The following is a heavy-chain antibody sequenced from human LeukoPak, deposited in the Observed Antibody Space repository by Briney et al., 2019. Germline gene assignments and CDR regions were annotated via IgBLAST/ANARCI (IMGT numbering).Heavy chain of an antibody. CDR2: INPSGGST. CDR3: ARGADGGIYGSGREVDY. Sequence: GASVKVSCKASGYTFTSYYLHWVRQAPVQGLEWMGIINPSGGSTNYAQKFQGRVTMTRDTSTSTVYMELNSLRSEDTAVYYCARGADGGIYGSGREVDYWGQGTLVTVSS. D-gene: IGHD3-10*01. J-gene: IGHJ4*02. CDR1: GYTFTSYY. V-gene: IGHV1-46*01.